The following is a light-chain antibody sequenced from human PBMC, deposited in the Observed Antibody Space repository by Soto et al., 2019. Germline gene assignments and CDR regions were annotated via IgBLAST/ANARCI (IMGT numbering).Light chain of an antibody. J-gene: IGKJ4*01. V-gene: IGKV3-11*01. CDR1: QSVSSY. CDR3: QQRSNWPLT. CDR2: DAS. Sequence: EIVLTQSPATLSFSPGEIATLACRASQSVSSYLAWYQQKPGQAPRLLIYDASNRATGIPARFSGSGSGTAFTLTISSLEPEDCAVYYCQQRSNWPLTFGGGTKVEIK.